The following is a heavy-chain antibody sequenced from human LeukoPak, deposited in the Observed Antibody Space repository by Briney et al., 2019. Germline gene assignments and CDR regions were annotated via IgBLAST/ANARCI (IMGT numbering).Heavy chain of an antibody. V-gene: IGHV1-69*01. CDR2: IIPLFGSA. CDR1: GGTFSNYV. Sequence: SVKVSRKGSGGTFSNYVLSWVRQAPGQGLEWMGGIIPLFGSANHAQNFQGRVTITADESTSTAYMELSSLRSEDTAVYYCARGRYHSSDYRQNYFDYWGQGTLVTVSS. J-gene: IGHJ4*02. CDR3: ARGRYHSSDYRQNYFDY. D-gene: IGHD3-22*01.